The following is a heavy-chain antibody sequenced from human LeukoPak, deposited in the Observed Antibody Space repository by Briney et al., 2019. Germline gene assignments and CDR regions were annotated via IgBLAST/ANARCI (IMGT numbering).Heavy chain of an antibody. D-gene: IGHD6-19*01. CDR1: FSSYE. J-gene: IGHJ3*02. CDR2: XXSSGSTI. Sequence: FSSYEMXWVRQAXGKXLXWXXXXXSSGSTIYYADSVKGRFTISRDNAKNSLYLQMNSLRAEDTAVYYCARSRIAVAANDAFDIWGQGTMVTVSS. V-gene: IGHV3-48*03. CDR3: ARSRIAVAANDAFDI.